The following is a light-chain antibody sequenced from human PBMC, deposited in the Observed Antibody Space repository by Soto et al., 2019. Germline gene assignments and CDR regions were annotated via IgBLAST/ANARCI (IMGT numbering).Light chain of an antibody. Sequence: EIVLIQSPATLSLSPGERATLSCRASQSVGSYLAWYQHKPGQAPRLLISDASNRATGIPARFSGSGSETDFTLTISSLEPEDSAVYYCQQYGSSLWTFGQGTKVEIK. J-gene: IGKJ1*01. CDR2: DAS. CDR1: QSVGSY. CDR3: QQYGSSLWT. V-gene: IGKV3-11*01.